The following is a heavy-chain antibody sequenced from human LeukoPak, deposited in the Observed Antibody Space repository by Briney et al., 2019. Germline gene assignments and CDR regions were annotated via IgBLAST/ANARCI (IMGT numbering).Heavy chain of an antibody. V-gene: IGHV1-8*01. CDR3: ARGATYYDILTGYLGHYYYYYMDV. D-gene: IGHD3-9*01. J-gene: IGHJ6*03. Sequence: ASVKVSCKASGYTFTSYDINWVRQATGQGLEWMGWMNPNSGNTGYAQKFQGRVTMTRNTSISTAYMELSSLRSEDTAVYYCARGATYYDILTGYLGHYYYYYMDVWGKGTTVTISS. CDR1: GYTFTSYD. CDR2: MNPNSGNT.